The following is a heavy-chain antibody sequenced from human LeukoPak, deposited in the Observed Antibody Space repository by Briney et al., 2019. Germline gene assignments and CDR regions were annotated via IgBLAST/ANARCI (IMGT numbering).Heavy chain of an antibody. CDR3: AKVTFDIVVVVAAAPFDY. D-gene: IGHD2-15*01. J-gene: IGHJ4*02. CDR2: ISGSGGST. Sequence: GESLRLSCAASGFTFSNAWMSWVRQAPGKGLEWVSAISGSGGSTYYADSVKGRFTISRDNSKNTLYLQMNSLRAEDTAVYYCAKVTFDIVVVVAAAPFDYWGQGTLVTVSS. V-gene: IGHV3-23*01. CDR1: GFTFSNAW.